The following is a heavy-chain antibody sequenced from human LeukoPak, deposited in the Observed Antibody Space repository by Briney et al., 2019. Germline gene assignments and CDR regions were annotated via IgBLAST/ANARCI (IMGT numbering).Heavy chain of an antibody. D-gene: IGHD4-17*01. J-gene: IGHJ4*02. V-gene: IGHV3-48*02. CDR1: GSTFISYS. Sequence: PGGPLRLPCAPSGSTFISYSRNWARKAPGRARGGVSYISGSGSTIYYADFVKGRFAISRDNAKNTLYLQLISLTDEDTAVYYCARDRYGDYVFDYWGQGTLVTVS. CDR2: ISGSGSTI. CDR3: ARDRYGDYVFDY.